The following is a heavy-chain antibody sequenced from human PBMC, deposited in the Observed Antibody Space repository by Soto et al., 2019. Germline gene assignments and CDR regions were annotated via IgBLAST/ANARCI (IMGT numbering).Heavy chain of an antibody. CDR1: GGSISSYY. CDR3: ARGVGATGWDFDY. Sequence: SETLSLTCTVSGGSISSYYWSWIRQPPGKGLEWIGYIYYSGSTNYNPSLKSRVTISVDTSKNQFSLKLSSVTAADTAVYYCARGVGATGWDFDYWGQGTLVTVSS. D-gene: IGHD1-26*01. V-gene: IGHV4-59*01. CDR2: IYYSGST. J-gene: IGHJ4*02.